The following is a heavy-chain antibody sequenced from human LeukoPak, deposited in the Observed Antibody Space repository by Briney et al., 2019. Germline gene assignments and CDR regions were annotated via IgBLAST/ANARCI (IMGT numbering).Heavy chain of an antibody. CDR3: ARARREALRY. Sequence: ASVKVSCKASGYTFTSYYMHWVRQAPGQGLEWMGIINPSGGSTSYAQKFQGRVTITADESTSTAYMELSSLRSEDTAVYYCARARREALRYWGQGTLVTVSS. D-gene: IGHD6-6*01. J-gene: IGHJ4*02. V-gene: IGHV1-46*01. CDR2: INPSGGST. CDR1: GYTFTSYY.